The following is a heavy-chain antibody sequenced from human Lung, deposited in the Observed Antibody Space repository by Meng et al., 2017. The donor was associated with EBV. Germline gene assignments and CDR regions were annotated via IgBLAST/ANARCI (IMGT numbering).Heavy chain of an antibody. D-gene: IGHD1-14*01. CDR3: SFTES. CDR2: ISYDGSHK. J-gene: IGHJ4*02. V-gene: IGHV3-30*03. Sequence: LLVETVGGSVQPGGSLSLSCTACGFTFSSYGMHGVRQAPGKGLEWVAVISYDGSHKYYADTVKGRFTISRDNSKNTLYLQMNSLKAEDTAVYYCSFTESWGQGTLVTVSS. CDR1: GFTFSSYG.